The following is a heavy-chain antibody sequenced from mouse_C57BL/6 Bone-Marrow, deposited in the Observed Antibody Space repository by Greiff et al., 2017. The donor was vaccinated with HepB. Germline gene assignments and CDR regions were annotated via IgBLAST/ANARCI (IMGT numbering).Heavy chain of an antibody. CDR1: GYTFTSYG. D-gene: IGHD2-5*01. J-gene: IGHJ3*01. CDR3: ARDSNPRFAY. V-gene: IGHV1-81*01. CDR2: IYPRSGNT. Sequence: QVQLQQSGAELARPGASVKLSCKASGYTFTSYGISWVKQRTGQGLEWIGEIYPRSGNTYYNEKFKGKATLTADKSSSTAYMELRSLTSEDSAVYFCARDSNPRFAYWGQGTLVTVSA.